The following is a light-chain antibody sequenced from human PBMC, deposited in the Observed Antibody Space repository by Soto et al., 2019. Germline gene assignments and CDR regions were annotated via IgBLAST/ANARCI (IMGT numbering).Light chain of an antibody. V-gene: IGLV2-8*01. CDR2: EVS. J-gene: IGLJ2*01. CDR3: SSYAGSNNLVV. Sequence: QTVVTQPPSASGSPGQSVTISCTGTSSDVGGYNYVSWYQQHPGKAPKLMIYEVSKRPSGVPDRFSGSKSGNTAPLTVSGLQAEDEADYYCSSYAGSNNLVVFGGGTKLTVL. CDR1: SSDVGGYNY.